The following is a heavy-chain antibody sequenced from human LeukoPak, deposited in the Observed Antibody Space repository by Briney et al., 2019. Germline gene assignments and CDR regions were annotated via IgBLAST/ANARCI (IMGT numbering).Heavy chain of an antibody. D-gene: IGHD2-2*01. J-gene: IGHJ3*02. CDR2: IYHSGST. V-gene: IGHV4-30-2*01. CDR1: GGSISSGGYY. Sequence: SETLSLTCTVSGGSISSGGYYWSWIRQPPGKGLEWIGYIYHSGSTYYNPSLKSRVTISVDRSKNQFSLKLSSVTAADTAVYYCARVGARYCSSTSCFGGAFDIWGQGTMVTVSS. CDR3: ARVGARYCSSTSCFGGAFDI.